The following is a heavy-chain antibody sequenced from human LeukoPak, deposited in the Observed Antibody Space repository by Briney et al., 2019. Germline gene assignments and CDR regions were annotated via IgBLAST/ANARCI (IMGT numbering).Heavy chain of an antibody. CDR3: ARDYDILNY. CDR2: IYHNEDT. Sequence: SQTLSLTCTVSGDSITSGDYYWSWIRQPPGKGLEWIGYIYHNEDTFYNPSLKSRVTISVDTSKNQFSLKLSSVTAADTAVYYCARDYDILNYWGQGTLATVSS. J-gene: IGHJ4*02. CDR1: GDSITSGDYY. D-gene: IGHD3-9*01. V-gene: IGHV4-30-2*01.